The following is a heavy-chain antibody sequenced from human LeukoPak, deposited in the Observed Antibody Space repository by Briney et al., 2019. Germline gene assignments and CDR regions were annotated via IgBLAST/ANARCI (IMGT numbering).Heavy chain of an antibody. CDR2: INHSGST. J-gene: IGHJ5*02. CDR1: GGSFSGYY. V-gene: IGHV4-34*01. Sequence: PSETLSLTCAVYGGSFSGYYWSWIRQPPGKGLEWIGEINHSGSTNYNPSLKSRVTISVDTSKNQFSLKLSSVTAADTAVYYCARVVNWLDPWGQGTLVTVSS. CDR3: ARVVNWLDP.